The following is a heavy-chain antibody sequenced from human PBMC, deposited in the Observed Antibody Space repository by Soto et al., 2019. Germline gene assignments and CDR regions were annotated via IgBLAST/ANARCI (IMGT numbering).Heavy chain of an antibody. CDR1: GGSINSGGHY. CDR2: IYKTGST. V-gene: IGHV4-31*03. J-gene: IGHJ6*02. Sequence: SETLSLTCSVSGGSINSGGHYWSWIRQHPGKGLEWIGHIYKTGSTDFNPSLKDRLTISIDTSKNQFSLSLRSVTDADTAVYYCARDRIQFSVDVWGQETTVTVS. CDR3: ARDRIQFSVDV. D-gene: IGHD5-18*01.